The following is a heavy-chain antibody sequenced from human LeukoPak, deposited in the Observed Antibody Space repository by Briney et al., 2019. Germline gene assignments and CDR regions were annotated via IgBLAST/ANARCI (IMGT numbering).Heavy chain of an antibody. Sequence: GRSLRLSCAASGFTFSSYAMHWVRQAPGEGLEWVAVISYDGSNKYYADSVKGRFTISRDNSKNTLYLQMNSLRAEDTAVYYCARGEAYSGSYDDYWGQGTLVTVSS. CDR3: ARGEAYSGSYDDY. J-gene: IGHJ4*02. CDR2: ISYDGSNK. CDR1: GFTFSSYA. V-gene: IGHV3-30*14. D-gene: IGHD1-26*01.